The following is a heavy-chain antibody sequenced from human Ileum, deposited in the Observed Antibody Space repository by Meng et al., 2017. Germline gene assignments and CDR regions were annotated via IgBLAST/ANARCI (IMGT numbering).Heavy chain of an antibody. CDR2: MGLGHSHG. J-gene: IGHJ5*02. V-gene: IGHV3-21*02. CDR3: ASDPNWSTT. CDR1: RSIFDSYD. Sequence: EAQLVEAGGGLVKPGGSLGLSCVGSRSIFDSYDMTWIRQAPGKGPEWVASMGLGHSHGSYADSVIGRFTVSRDNAKTSFFLQMNSLRAEDTAIYYCASDPNWSTTWGQGTLVTVSS.